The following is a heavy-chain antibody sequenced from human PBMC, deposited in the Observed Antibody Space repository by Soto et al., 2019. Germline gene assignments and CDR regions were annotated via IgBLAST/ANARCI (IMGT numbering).Heavy chain of an antibody. CDR1: GYTFTSYD. Sequence: ASVKVSCKASGYTFTSYDINWVRQATGQGLEWMGWMNPNSGNTGYAQKFQGRVTMTRNTSISTAYMELSSLRSEDTAVYYCARDPRELLNAFDIWGQGTMVTVSS. CDR2: MNPNSGNT. V-gene: IGHV1-8*01. D-gene: IGHD1-26*01. CDR3: ARDPRELLNAFDI. J-gene: IGHJ3*02.